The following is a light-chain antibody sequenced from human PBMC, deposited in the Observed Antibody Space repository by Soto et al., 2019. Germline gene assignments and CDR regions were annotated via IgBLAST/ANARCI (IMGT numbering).Light chain of an antibody. CDR2: EVS. V-gene: IGLV2-14*01. CDR1: SSDVGGYQY. Sequence: QSALTQPASVSGFPGQSVTISCTGSSSDVGGYQYVSWYQQHPGKAPKLIIYEVSNRPSGVSNRFSGSKSGNTASLTISGLQAEDEADYYCSSYTSSRTLLYVFGTGTKLTVL. CDR3: SSYTSSRTLLYV. J-gene: IGLJ1*01.